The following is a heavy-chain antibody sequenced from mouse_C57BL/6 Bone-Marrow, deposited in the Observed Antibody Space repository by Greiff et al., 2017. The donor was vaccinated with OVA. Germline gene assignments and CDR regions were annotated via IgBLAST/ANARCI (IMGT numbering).Heavy chain of an antibody. J-gene: IGHJ4*01. Sequence: VHLVESGAELVKPGASVKLSCKASGYTFTEYTIHWVKQRSGQGLEWIGWFYPRSGSIKYNEKFKDKATLTADKSSSTVYMGLSRLTSEDSAVDFCARHEGTDYYAMDYWGQGTSVTVSS. CDR2: FYPRSGSI. CDR1: GYTFTEYT. V-gene: IGHV1-62-2*01. CDR3: ARHEGTDYYAMDY.